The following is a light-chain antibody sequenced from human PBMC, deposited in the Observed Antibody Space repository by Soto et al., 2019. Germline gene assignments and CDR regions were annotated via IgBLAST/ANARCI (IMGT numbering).Light chain of an antibody. CDR1: SSDIGGYNY. CDR3: RSYTSSSTLV. J-gene: IGLJ2*01. CDR2: EVS. Sequence: QSALTQPASVSGSPGQSITISCTGTSSDIGGYNYVSWYQHHPGRAPKLMIYEVSNRPSGISSRFSGSKSGNTASLAISGLQAEDGAAYYCRSYTSSSTLVFGGGTKLTVL. V-gene: IGLV2-14*01.